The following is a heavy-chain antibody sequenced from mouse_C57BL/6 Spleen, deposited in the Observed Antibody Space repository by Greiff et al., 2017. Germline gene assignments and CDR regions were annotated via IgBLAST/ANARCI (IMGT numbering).Heavy chain of an antibody. CDR2: ISYSGST. J-gene: IGHJ1*03. CDR3: ARRGFYWYFDV. V-gene: IGHV3-8*01. CDR1: GYSITSDY. Sequence: EVKLEESGPGLAIPSQSLSLTCSVTGYSITSDYWNWIRKFPGNKLEYMGYISYSGSTYYNPTLKSRISITRDKSKSQYYLQLNSVTTEDTATYYCARRGFYWYFDVWGTGTTVTVSS. D-gene: IGHD3-2*02.